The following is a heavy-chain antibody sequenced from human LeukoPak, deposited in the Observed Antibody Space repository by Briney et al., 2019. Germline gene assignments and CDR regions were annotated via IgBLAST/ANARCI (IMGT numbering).Heavy chain of an antibody. CDR1: GGSISSGGYS. V-gene: IGHV4-30-2*01. CDR3: ARGRGYGDYEG. J-gene: IGHJ4*02. CDR2: IYHSGST. Sequence: SETLSLTCAVSGGSISSGGYSWSWIRQPPGKGLEWIGYIYHSGSTYYNPSLKSRVTISVDRSKNQFSLKLSSVTAADTAVYYCARGRGYGDYEGWGQGTLVTVSS. D-gene: IGHD4-17*01.